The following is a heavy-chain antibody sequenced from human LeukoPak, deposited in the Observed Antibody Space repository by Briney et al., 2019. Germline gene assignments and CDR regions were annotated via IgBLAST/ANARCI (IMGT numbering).Heavy chain of an antibody. CDR1: GFTFSSYS. D-gene: IGHD3-3*01. CDR3: ASSDGGSWSGYFPLGY. CDR2: ISSSSSTI. J-gene: IGHJ4*02. Sequence: PGGSLRLSCAASGFTFSSYSMNWVRQAPGKGLEWVSYISSSSSTIYYADSVKGRFTISRDNAKNSLYLQMNSLRAEDTAVYYCASSDGGSWSGYFPLGYWGQGTLVTVSS. V-gene: IGHV3-48*01.